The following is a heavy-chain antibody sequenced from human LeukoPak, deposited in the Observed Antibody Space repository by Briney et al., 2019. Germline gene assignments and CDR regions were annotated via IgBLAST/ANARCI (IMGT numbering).Heavy chain of an antibody. CDR3: ARNMGDWGRAFDF. Sequence: PAGTLTLTCAASGLTFSPNYMSWVRQAPGQGLEWVSIIYSGGSTIYGDSVKGRFTISRDNSKNTLFLHMNSLRAEDTAVYYCARNMGDWGRAFDFWGQGTMVTVSS. V-gene: IGHV3-53*01. D-gene: IGHD7-27*01. J-gene: IGHJ3*01. CDR1: GLTFSPNY. CDR2: IYSGGST.